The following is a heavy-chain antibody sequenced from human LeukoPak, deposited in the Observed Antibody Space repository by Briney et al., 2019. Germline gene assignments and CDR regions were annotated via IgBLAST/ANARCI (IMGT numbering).Heavy chain of an antibody. CDR3: ARTSGSRYAYDDY. J-gene: IGHJ4*02. CDR1: GGSISSSSYY. V-gene: IGHV4-39*01. CDR2: IFYVGDT. D-gene: IGHD6-13*01. Sequence: SETLSLTCTVSGGSISSSSYYWGWVRQPPGKGLEYIGTIFYVGDTYYNPSLESRLTISVDTSKNRFSLKLRSVTAADSAVYYCARTSGSRYAYDDYWGQGTLVTVSS.